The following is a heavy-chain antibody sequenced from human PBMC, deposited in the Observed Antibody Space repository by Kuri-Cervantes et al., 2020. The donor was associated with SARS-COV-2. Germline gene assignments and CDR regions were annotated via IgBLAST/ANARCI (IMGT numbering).Heavy chain of an antibody. D-gene: IGHD2-21*02. V-gene: IGHV4-38-2*01. J-gene: IGHJ4*02. CDR3: ARAGAVVTTGGLDY. CDR1: GYSITSGYY. CDR2: IYHTGST. Sequence: SETLSLTCAVSGYSITSGYYWGWIRQSPGTGLEWIGNIYHTGSTDYNPSLKSRVTISVDTSKNQISLKLNSVTAADTAAYFCARAGAVVTTGGLDYWGQGTRVTVSS.